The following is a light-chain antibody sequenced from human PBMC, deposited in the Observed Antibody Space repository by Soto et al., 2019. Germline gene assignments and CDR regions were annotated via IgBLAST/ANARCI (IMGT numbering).Light chain of an antibody. CDR1: ESIGNY. V-gene: IGKV3-11*01. CDR3: QWRSDWPPRLT. CDR2: DAS. J-gene: IGKJ4*01. Sequence: EVVLTQSPATLYLSPEEIATLSCRASESIGNYLAWYQQKLGQAPKLLIYDASHRAIGIPGRFSGDGSGTDFTLTISSLEPEDFAVYYCQWRSDWPPRLTFGGGTKVEIK.